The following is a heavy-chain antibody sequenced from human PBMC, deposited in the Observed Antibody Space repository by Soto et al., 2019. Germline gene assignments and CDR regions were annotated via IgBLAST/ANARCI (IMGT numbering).Heavy chain of an antibody. J-gene: IGHJ4*02. CDR1: GFTFSSNW. V-gene: IGHV3-7*03. Sequence: GRSLRLSCAASGFTFSSNWMSWVRQAPGKGLEWVANIKQDGSEKYYVDSVKGRFTISRDNAKNSLYLQMNSLRAEDTAVYYCARELAMARYSGYDSPFFDYWGQETLVTVSS. CDR3: ARELAMARYSGYDSPFFDY. D-gene: IGHD5-12*01. CDR2: IKQDGSEK.